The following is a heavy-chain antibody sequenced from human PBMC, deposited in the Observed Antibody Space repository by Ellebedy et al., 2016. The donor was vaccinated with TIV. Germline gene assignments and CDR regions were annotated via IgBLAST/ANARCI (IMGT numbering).Heavy chain of an antibody. Sequence: GGSLRLSCAASGFNFRSHDMHWVRQAPGKGLEWVAYIELDGSSQYYADSVKGRFSISRDNSKKTLYLQMNSLRPEDTAVYYCAKRNFDSAGYYVDYDAFDIWGQGTMVTVSS. CDR3: AKRNFDSAGYYVDYDAFDI. CDR1: GFNFRSHD. V-gene: IGHV3-30*02. CDR2: IELDGSSQ. D-gene: IGHD3-22*01. J-gene: IGHJ3*02.